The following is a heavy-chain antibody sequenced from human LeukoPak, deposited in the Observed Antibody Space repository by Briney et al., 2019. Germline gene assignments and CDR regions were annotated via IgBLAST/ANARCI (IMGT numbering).Heavy chain of an antibody. CDR2: IKSDGSST. J-gene: IGHJ4*02. Sequence: GGSLRLSCAASGFTLSNYWMHWVRQAPGKGPVWVSRIKSDGSSTVYADSVKGRFTISRDNAKNTLYLQMNSLRAEDTAVYYCTRDIFRGPVDYWGQGTLVTVSS. CDR1: GFTLSNYW. V-gene: IGHV3-74*01. D-gene: IGHD3-9*01. CDR3: TRDIFRGPVDY.